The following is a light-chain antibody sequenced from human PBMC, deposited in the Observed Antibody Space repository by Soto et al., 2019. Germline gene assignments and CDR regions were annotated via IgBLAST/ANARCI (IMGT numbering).Light chain of an antibody. V-gene: IGLV2-8*01. Sequence: QSALTQPPSASGSPGQSVTISCTGTSSDVGAYNYVSWYQQHAGKAPKLVIYEVTKRPSGVPDRFSGSKSANTASLTVSGLQAEDEADYYCLSFASSNTWVFGGVTKVTVL. J-gene: IGLJ3*02. CDR1: SSDVGAYNY. CDR3: LSFASSNTWV. CDR2: EVT.